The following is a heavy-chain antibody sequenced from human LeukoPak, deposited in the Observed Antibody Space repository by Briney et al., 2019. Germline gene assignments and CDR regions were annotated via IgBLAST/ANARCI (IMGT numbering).Heavy chain of an antibody. CDR1: GGSISSYY. CDR2: IYYSGST. CDR3: ASFFYVGGGNYYFDY. V-gene: IGHV4-59*01. D-gene: IGHD3-16*01. J-gene: IGHJ4*02. Sequence: SETLSLTCTVSGGSISSYYWSWIRQPPGKGLEWIGHIYYSGSTNYNPSLKSRVTISVDTSKNQFSLKLSSVTAADSAVYYCASFFYVGGGNYYFDYGARGPL.